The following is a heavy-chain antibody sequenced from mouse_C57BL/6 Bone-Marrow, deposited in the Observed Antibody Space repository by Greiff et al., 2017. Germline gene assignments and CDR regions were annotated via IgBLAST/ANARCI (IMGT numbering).Heavy chain of an antibody. V-gene: IGHV1-61*01. CDR1: GYTFTSYW. CDR2: IYPSDSET. J-gene: IGHJ1*03. D-gene: IGHD1-1*01. CDR3: ARAKDYYGTKPDWYFDV. Sequence: QVQLQQSGAELVRPGSSVKLSCKASGYTFTSYWMDWVKQRPGQGLEWIGNIYPSDSETHYNQKFKDKATLTVDKSSSTAYMQLSSLTSEDSAVYYCARAKDYYGTKPDWYFDVWGTGTTVTVSS.